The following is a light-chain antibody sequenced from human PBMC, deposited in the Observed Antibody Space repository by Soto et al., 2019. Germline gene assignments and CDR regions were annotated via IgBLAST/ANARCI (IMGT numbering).Light chain of an antibody. CDR3: SSFTTSNTWV. CDR2: EVS. Sequence: QSALTQPASVSGSPGQSITISCTGTSSDVGRYNYVSWYQQHPGKAPKLMIYEVSNRPSGVSDRFSGSKSGNTASLTISGLQAEDEAHYYCSSFTTSNTWVFGGGTKLTVL. CDR1: SSDVGRYNY. J-gene: IGLJ3*02. V-gene: IGLV2-14*01.